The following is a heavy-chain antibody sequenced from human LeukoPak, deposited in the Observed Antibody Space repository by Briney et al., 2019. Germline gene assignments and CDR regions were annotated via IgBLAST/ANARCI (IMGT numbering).Heavy chain of an antibody. Sequence: PGGSLRLSCAASGFTFSSYWMNWVRQAPGKGLEWVSSISGSNSYIYYADSVKGRFTISRDNAKNSLYLQMNSLRAEDTAVYYCARDRVYYMDVWGKGTTVTISS. CDR2: ISGSNSYI. J-gene: IGHJ6*03. V-gene: IGHV3-21*04. CDR1: GFTFSSYW. CDR3: ARDRVYYMDV.